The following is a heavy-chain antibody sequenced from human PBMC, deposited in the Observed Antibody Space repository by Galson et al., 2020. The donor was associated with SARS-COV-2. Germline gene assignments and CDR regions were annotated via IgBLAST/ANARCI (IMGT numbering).Heavy chain of an antibody. D-gene: IGHD3-22*01. Sequence: ASVKVSCKASGYTFTGYYLHWVRQAPGQGLEWVGWISPNSGGTNYAQKFQGRVTMTRDTSISTAYMELSRLRSDDTAVYYCARVPINQYDDSGYYYYFDYWGQGTLVTVS. V-gene: IGHV1-2*02. J-gene: IGHJ4*02. CDR1: GYTFTGYY. CDR2: ISPNSGGT. CDR3: ARVPINQYDDSGYYYYFDY.